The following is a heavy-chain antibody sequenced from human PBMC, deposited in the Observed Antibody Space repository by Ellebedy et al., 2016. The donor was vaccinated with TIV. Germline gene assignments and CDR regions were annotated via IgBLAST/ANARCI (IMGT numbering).Heavy chain of an antibody. Sequence: ASVKVSCKASGYNFGNHGISWVRQAPGQGLEWMGGILPIYDTTTYAQKFQGRVTITADEATRTAYIELRSLRSGDTAMYYCARGGYSGYDLGMDVWGQGTTVTVSS. V-gene: IGHV1-69*13. CDR1: GYNFGNHG. CDR2: ILPIYDTT. CDR3: ARGGYSGYDLGMDV. D-gene: IGHD5-12*01. J-gene: IGHJ6*02.